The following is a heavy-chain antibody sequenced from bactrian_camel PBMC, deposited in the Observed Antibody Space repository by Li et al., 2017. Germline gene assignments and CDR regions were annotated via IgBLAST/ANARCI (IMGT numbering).Heavy chain of an antibody. D-gene: IGHD2*01. CDR2: IDSDGIA. CDR1: GSIYGDAC. Sequence: VQLVESGGGLVQPGGSLRLSCGASGSIYGDACVGWLRQAPGKEREGVAAIDSDGIASYADSVKGRFTVSRDNAKNTLYLQMNSLKPEDTAMYYCAAEAAECPYCSGGYCFGNYWGQGTQVTVS. V-gene: IGHV3S53*01. CDR3: AAEAAECPYCSGGYCFGNY. J-gene: IGHJ4*01.